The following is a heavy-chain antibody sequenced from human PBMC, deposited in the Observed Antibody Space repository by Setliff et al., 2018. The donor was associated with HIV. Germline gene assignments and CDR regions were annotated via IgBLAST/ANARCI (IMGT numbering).Heavy chain of an antibody. J-gene: IGHJ6*03. CDR3: ARLTFTRFIDV. D-gene: IGHD3-10*01. CDR1: GDSISTPDYY. Sequence: SETLSLTCDVYGDSISTPDYYWGWLRRPPGKGLEWLGSIHFRGSTYFHPSLKNRITMSVDTSRNQFSLRLTSVSASDTSVYYCARLTFTRFIDVWGKGTTVTAP. CDR2: IHFRGST. V-gene: IGHV4-39*01.